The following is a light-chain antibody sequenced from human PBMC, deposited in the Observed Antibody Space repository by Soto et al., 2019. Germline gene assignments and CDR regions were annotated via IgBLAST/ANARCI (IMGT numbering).Light chain of an antibody. CDR3: QQYDNLPLT. CDR2: DAS. Sequence: DIQMTQSPSSLSASVGDRVTITCQASQDIANYLNWYQQKAGRAPKCLIYDASNLETGVPSRCSGSGSGTDFTLTISSLQPEDIATYYCQQYDNLPLTFGGGTKVEIK. J-gene: IGKJ4*01. CDR1: QDIANY. V-gene: IGKV1-33*01.